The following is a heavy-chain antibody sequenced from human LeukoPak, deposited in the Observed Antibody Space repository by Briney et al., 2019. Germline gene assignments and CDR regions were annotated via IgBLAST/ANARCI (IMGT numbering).Heavy chain of an antibody. J-gene: IGHJ4*02. CDR2: INPNSGGT. CDR1: GYTFTGYY. CDR3: ATVLAVADPAYFDY. D-gene: IGHD6-19*01. V-gene: IGHV1-2*02. Sequence: ASVKVSCKASGYTFTGYYMHWVRQAPGQGLEWMGWINPNSGGTNYAQKFQGRVTMTRDTSISTAYMELSSLRSEDTAVYYCATVLAVADPAYFDYWGQGTLVTVSS.